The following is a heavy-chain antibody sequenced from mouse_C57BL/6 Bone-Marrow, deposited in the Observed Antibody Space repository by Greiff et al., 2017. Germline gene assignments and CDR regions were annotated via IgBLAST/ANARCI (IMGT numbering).Heavy chain of an antibody. Sequence: EVQLQQSGAELVRPGASVKLSCTASGFNIKDDYMHWVKQRPEQGLEWIGWIDPENGDTEYASKFQGKATITADTSSNTAYLQLSSLTSEDTAVYYCTTAFYEYDHLTFAYWGQGTLVTVSA. CDR3: TTAFYEYDHLTFAY. CDR2: IDPENGDT. D-gene: IGHD2-4*01. J-gene: IGHJ3*01. V-gene: IGHV14-4*01. CDR1: GFNIKDDY.